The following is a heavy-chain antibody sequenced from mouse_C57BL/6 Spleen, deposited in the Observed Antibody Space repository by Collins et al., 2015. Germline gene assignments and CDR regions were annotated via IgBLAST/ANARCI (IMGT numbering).Heavy chain of an antibody. J-gene: IGHJ1*03. Sequence: QVQLQQPGAELVKPGASVKLSCKASGYTFTSYWMHWVKQRPGRGLEWIGRIDPNSGGTKYNEKFKSKATLTVDKPSSTAYMQLSSLTSEDSAVYYCARYYYGSSYEDWYFDVWGTGTTVTVSS. CDR3: ARYYYGSSYEDWYFDV. D-gene: IGHD1-1*01. V-gene: IGHV1-72*01. CDR1: GYTFTSYW. CDR2: IDPNSGGT.